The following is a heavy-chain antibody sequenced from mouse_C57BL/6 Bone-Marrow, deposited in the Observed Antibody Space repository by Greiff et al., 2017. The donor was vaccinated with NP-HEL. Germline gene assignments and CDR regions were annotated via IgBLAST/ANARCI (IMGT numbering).Heavy chain of an antibody. CDR2: IYTGDGDT. CDR3: ARGDYGSSRFGYAMDY. CDR1: GYSFSSYW. D-gene: IGHD1-1*01. Sequence: QVQLQQSGAELVKPGASVKISCKASGYSFSSYWMNWVKERPGKGLEWLGQIYTGDGDTKYKGKFKGKATLTADKSSSTAYMQVSSLTSEDSAVYFCARGDYGSSRFGYAMDYWGQGTSVTVSS. J-gene: IGHJ4*01. V-gene: IGHV1-80*01.